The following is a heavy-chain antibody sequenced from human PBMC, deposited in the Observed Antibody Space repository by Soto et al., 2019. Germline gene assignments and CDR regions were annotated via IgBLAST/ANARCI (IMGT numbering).Heavy chain of an antibody. CDR1: GYDFSGYL. CDR2: ISAYNGDT. V-gene: IGHV1-18*01. J-gene: IGHJ4*02. CDR3: ARDGGSGWYLAS. Sequence: KVARKGVGYDFSGYLITWVRQAPGQGLEWLGWISAYNGDTHSGQMLQGRVTMTTDTSTSTAYMELRSLRSDDSAVYYCARDGGSGWYLASWGQGTLVTVSS. D-gene: IGHD6-19*01.